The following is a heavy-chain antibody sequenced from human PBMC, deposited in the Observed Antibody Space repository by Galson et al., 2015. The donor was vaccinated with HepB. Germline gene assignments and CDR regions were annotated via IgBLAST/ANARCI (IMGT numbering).Heavy chain of an antibody. J-gene: IGHJ3*02. D-gene: IGHD1/OR15-1a*01. CDR2: INPSGGKT. V-gene: IGHV1-46*01. CDR1: GYTFTSYY. Sequence: SVKVSCKASGYTFTSYYMHWVRQAPGQGLEWMGIINPSGGKTNYAQIFQGRVTMTRDTSTSTVYMELSSLRSEDTAVYYCARWEQRGWGRNVFDIWGQGTMVTVSS. CDR3: ARWEQRGWGRNVFDI.